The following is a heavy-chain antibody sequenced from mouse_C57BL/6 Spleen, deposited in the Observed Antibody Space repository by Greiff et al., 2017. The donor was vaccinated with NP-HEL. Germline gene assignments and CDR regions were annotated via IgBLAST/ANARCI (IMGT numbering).Heavy chain of an antibody. V-gene: IGHV1-80*01. D-gene: IGHD3-2*02. J-gene: IGHJ4*01. CDR1: GYAFSSYW. CDR2: IYPGDGDT. Sequence: VQLQQSGAELVKPGASVKISCKASGYAFSSYWMNWVKQRPGKGLEWIGQIYPGDGDTNYNGKFKGKATLTADKSSSTAYMQLSSLTSEDSAVYFCARWGQLRLRPLAMDYWGQGTSVTVSS. CDR3: ARWGQLRLRPLAMDY.